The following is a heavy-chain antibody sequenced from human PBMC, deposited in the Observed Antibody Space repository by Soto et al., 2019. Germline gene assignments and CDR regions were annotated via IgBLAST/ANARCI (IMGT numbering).Heavy chain of an antibody. CDR2: ISYDGSEK. D-gene: IGHD3-22*01. V-gene: IGHV3-30*03. CDR1: GFTFSRYG. J-gene: IGHJ3*02. CDR3: STLILGDVFDI. Sequence: GGSLRLSCAASGFTFSRYGMHWVCQAPGKGLEWVAVISYDGSEKHYADSVEGRFTISRDNPKNTLYLQLDSLRAEDTAVYYCSTLILGDVFDIWGQGTMVTVSS.